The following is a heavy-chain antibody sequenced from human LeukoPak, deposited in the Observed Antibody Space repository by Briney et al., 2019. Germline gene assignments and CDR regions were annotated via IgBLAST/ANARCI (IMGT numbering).Heavy chain of an antibody. CDR2: INPSGGST. J-gene: IGHJ4*02. CDR3: ARDLKSSASLED. D-gene: IGHD3-22*01. Sequence: ASVKVSCKASGYTFTSYFLHWVRQAPGQGLEWMGIINPSGGSTSYAQKFQGRVTMTRDTSTSTVYMELSSLRSDDTPMYYFARDLKSSASLEDWGQGNLVIVSS. CDR1: GYTFTSYF. V-gene: IGHV1-46*01.